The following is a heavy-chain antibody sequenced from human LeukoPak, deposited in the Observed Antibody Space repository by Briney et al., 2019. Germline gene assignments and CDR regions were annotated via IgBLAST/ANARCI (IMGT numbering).Heavy chain of an antibody. CDR3: ARDQEQLVGDYYYGMDV. Sequence: GGSLRLSCAASGFTFSSYSMNWVRQAPGKGLEWVSYIISSSSTIYYADSVKGRFTISRDNAKNSLYLQMNSLRAEDTAVYYCARDQEQLVGDYYYGMDVWGQGTTVTVSS. CDR2: IISSSSTI. CDR1: GFTFSSYS. V-gene: IGHV3-48*04. J-gene: IGHJ6*02. D-gene: IGHD6-13*01.